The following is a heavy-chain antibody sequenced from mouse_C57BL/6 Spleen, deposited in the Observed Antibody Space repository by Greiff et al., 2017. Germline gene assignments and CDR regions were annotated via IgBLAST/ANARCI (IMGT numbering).Heavy chain of an antibody. D-gene: IGHD3-2*02. V-gene: IGHV1-15*01. CDR1: GYTFTDYE. J-gene: IGHJ3*01. Sequence: QVQLKQSGAELVRPGASVTLSCKASGYTFTDYEMHWVKQTPVHGLEWIGAIDPETGGTAYNQKFKGKAILTADKSSSTAYMELRSLTSEDSAVYYCTRSRDSSGYGCAYWGQGTLVTVAA. CDR2: IDPETGGT. CDR3: TRSRDSSGYGCAY.